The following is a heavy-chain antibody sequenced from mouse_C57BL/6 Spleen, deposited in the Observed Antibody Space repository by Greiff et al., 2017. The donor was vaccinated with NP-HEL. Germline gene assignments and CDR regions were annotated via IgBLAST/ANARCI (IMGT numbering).Heavy chain of an antibody. D-gene: IGHD1-1*01. V-gene: IGHV1-82*01. J-gene: IGHJ2*01. Sequence: VQLQQSGPELVKPGASVKISCKASGYAFSSSWMNWVKQRPGKGLEWIGRIYPGDGDTNYNGKFKGKATLTADKSSSTAYMQLSSLTSEDSAVYFCARWTYGSSYFDYWGQGTTLTVSS. CDR3: ARWTYGSSYFDY. CDR1: GYAFSSSW. CDR2: IYPGDGDT.